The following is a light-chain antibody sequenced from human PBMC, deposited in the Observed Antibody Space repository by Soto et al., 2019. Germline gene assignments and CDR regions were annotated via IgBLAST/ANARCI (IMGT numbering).Light chain of an antibody. V-gene: IGLV2-23*01. CDR1: SSDVGSYNR. CDR3: CAYAGSSTPYV. Sequence: QSALTQPASVSGSPGQSITISCTGTSSDVGSYNRVSWYQQHPGKAPKIIIYEGSKRPSGVSNRFSGSKSGNTASLTISGLQAEDEADYYCCAYAGSSTPYVFGTGTKLTVL. CDR2: EGS. J-gene: IGLJ1*01.